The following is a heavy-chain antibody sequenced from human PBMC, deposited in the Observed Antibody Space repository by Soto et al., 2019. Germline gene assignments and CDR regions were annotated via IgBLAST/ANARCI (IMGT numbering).Heavy chain of an antibody. V-gene: IGHV1-24*01. D-gene: IGHD7-27*01. CDR1: GYTLTELS. CDR3: ATHRLTGDTLDAFDI. Sequence: ASVKVSCKVSGYTLTELSMHWVRQAPGKGLEWMGGFDPEDGETIYAQKFQGRVTMTEDTSTDTAYMELSSLRSEDTAVYYCATHRLTGDTLDAFDIWGQGTMVTVSS. CDR2: FDPEDGET. J-gene: IGHJ3*02.